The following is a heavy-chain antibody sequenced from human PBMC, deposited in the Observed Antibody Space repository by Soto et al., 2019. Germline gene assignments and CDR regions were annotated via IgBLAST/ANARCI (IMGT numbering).Heavy chain of an antibody. CDR3: ARGVVAATYYYYGMDV. CDR1: GFTFSSYA. Sequence: QVQLVESGGGVVQPGRSLRLSCAASGFTFSSYAMHWVRQAPGKGLEWVAVISYDGSNKYYADSVKGRFTISRDNSKNTRYLQMNSLRAEDTAVYYCARGVVAATYYYYGMDVWGQGTTVTVSS. D-gene: IGHD2-15*01. V-gene: IGHV3-30-3*01. CDR2: ISYDGSNK. J-gene: IGHJ6*02.